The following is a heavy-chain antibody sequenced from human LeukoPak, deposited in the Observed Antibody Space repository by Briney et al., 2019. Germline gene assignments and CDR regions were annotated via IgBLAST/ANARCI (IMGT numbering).Heavy chain of an antibody. Sequence: SETLSLTCAVYGGSFSGYYWSWIRQPPGRGLEWIGEINHSGSTNYNPSLKSRVTISVDTSKNQFSLKLSSVTAADTAVYYCARGPDFDYWGQGTLVTVSS. V-gene: IGHV4-34*01. CDR1: GGSFSGYY. CDR3: ARGPDFDY. CDR2: INHSGST. J-gene: IGHJ4*02.